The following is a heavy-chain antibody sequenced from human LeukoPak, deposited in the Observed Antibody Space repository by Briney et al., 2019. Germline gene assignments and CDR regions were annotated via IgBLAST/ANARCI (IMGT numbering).Heavy chain of an antibody. CDR1: GYTFTGYY. D-gene: IGHD1-26*01. Sequence: GASVKVSCKASGYTFTGYYMHWVRQAPGQGLEWMRWINPNSGGTNYAQKFQGRVTMTRDTSISTAYMELSRLRSDDTAVYYCARGGFVGAIDAFDIWGQGTMVTVSS. CDR3: ARGGFVGAIDAFDI. V-gene: IGHV1-2*02. J-gene: IGHJ3*02. CDR2: INPNSGGT.